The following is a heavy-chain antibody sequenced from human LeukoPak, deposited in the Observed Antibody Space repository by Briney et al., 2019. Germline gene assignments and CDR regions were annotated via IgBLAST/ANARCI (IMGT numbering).Heavy chain of an antibody. CDR3: AKDWAPEQLVARLFDY. Sequence: PGGSLRLSCAASGFTFSSYSMNWVRQAPGKGLEWVSYISSSSSTIYYADSVKGRFTISRDNSKNTLYLRMNSLRAEDTAVYYCAKDWAPEQLVARLFDYWGQGTLVTVSS. V-gene: IGHV3-48*01. CDR2: ISSSSSTI. J-gene: IGHJ4*02. D-gene: IGHD6-6*01. CDR1: GFTFSSYS.